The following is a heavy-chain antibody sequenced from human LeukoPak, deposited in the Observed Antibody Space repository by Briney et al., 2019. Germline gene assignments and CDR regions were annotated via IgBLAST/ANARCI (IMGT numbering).Heavy chain of an antibody. CDR1: GGSFSGYY. CDR2: INHSGST. CDR3: ARETFSYDYVWGSYRNYYFDY. D-gene: IGHD3-16*02. J-gene: IGHJ4*02. V-gene: IGHV4-34*01. Sequence: PSETLSLTCAVYGGSFSGYYWSWIRQPPGKGLEWIGEINHSGSTNYNPSLKSRVTISVDTSKNQFSLKLSSVTAADTAVSYCARETFSYDYVWGSYRNYYFDYWGQGTLVTVSS.